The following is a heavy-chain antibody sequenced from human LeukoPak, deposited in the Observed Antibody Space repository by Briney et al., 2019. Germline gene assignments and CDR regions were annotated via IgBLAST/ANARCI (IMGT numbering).Heavy chain of an antibody. D-gene: IGHD2-15*01. J-gene: IGHJ5*02. CDR1: GYSISSGYY. CDR2: IYHSGST. Sequence: SETLSLTCTVSGYSISSGYYWGWIRQPPGKGLEWIGSIYHSGSTYYNPSLKSRVTISVDTSKNQFSLKLSSVTAADTAVYYCAREDAHCSGGSCYSWFDPWGQGTLVTVSS. CDR3: AREDAHCSGGSCYSWFDP. V-gene: IGHV4-38-2*02.